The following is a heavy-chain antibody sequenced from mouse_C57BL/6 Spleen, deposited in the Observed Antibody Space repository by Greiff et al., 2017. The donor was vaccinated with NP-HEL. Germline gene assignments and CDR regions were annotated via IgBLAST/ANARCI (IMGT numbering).Heavy chain of an antibody. CDR2: INPNNGGT. D-gene: IGHD1-1*01. V-gene: IGHV1-26*01. J-gene: IGHJ3*01. CDR3: ARDYYGSSKGLAY. CDR1: GYTFTDYY. Sequence: EVQLQQSGPELVKPGASVKISCKASGYTFTDYYMNWVKQSHGKSLEWIGDINPNNGGTSYKQKFKGKATLTVDKSSSTAYMELRSLTSEDSAVYYCARDYYGSSKGLAYWGHRTLVTVSA.